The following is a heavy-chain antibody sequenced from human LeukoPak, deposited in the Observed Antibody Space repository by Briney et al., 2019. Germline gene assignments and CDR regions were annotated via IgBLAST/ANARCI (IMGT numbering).Heavy chain of an antibody. CDR1: GFTFSSYA. CDR3: ARGYASESYYNGPGY. J-gene: IGHJ4*02. Sequence: PGGSLRLSCAASGFTFSSYAMSWVRQAPGKGLEWVSAISGSGGSTYYADSVKGRFTISRDNSKNTLYLQMNSLRAEDTGVYYCARGYASESYYNGPGYWGQGTLVTVSS. V-gene: IGHV3-23*01. D-gene: IGHD3-10*01. CDR2: ISGSGGST.